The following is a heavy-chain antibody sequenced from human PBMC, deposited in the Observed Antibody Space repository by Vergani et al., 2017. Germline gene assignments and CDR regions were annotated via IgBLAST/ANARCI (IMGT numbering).Heavy chain of an antibody. CDR3: ARVRELELRPYYFDY. CDR2: ISSSSSYT. Sequence: EVQLVESGGGLVQPGGSLRLSCAASGFTFSSYAMSWVRQAPGKGLEWVSYISSSSSYTNYADSVKGRFTISRDNAKNSLYLQMNSLRAEDTAVYYCARVRELELRPYYFDYWGQGTLVTVSS. V-gene: IGHV3-48*04. CDR1: GFTFSSYA. J-gene: IGHJ4*02. D-gene: IGHD1-7*01.